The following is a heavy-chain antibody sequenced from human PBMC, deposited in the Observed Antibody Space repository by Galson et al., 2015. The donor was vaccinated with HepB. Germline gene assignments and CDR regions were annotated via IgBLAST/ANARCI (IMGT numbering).Heavy chain of an antibody. D-gene: IGHD1-26*01. CDR2: ISSSSSTI. CDR3: ARSSGSYYAEYFQH. J-gene: IGHJ1*01. Sequence: SLRLSCAASGFTFSSYSMNWVLQAPGKGLEWVSYISSSSSTIYYADSVKGRFTISRDNAKNSLYLQMNSLRDEGTAVYYCARSSGSYYAEYFQHWGQGTLVTVSS. CDR1: GFTFSSYS. V-gene: IGHV3-48*02.